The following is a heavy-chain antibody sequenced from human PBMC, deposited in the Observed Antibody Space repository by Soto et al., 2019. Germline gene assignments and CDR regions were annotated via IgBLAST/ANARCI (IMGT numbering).Heavy chain of an antibody. V-gene: IGHV3-33*08. D-gene: IGHD6-13*01. CDR1: GFTFSSYG. J-gene: IGHJ3*02. CDR3: ARDMGIAAHDAFDI. Sequence: GGSLRLSCAASGFTFSSYGMHWVRQAPGKGLEWVADIWYDGSNKYYADSVKGRFTISRDNSKNTLYLQMNSLRAEDTAVYYCARDMGIAAHDAFDIWGQGTMVTVSS. CDR2: IWYDGSNK.